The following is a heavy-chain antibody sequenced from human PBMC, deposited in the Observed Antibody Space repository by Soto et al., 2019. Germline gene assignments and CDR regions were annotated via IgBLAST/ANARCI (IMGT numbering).Heavy chain of an antibody. Sequence: QVQLQESGPGLVKPSGTLSLTCAVSGGSISSSNWWSWVRQPPGKGLEWIGEIYHSGSTNYNPSLKSRVTISVAKSKNQCSLKLSSVTAADTAVYYCARGEESTYYFDYWGQGTLVTVSS. V-gene: IGHV4-4*02. CDR2: IYHSGST. CDR3: ARGEESTYYFDY. J-gene: IGHJ4*02. D-gene: IGHD3-16*01. CDR1: GGSISSSNW.